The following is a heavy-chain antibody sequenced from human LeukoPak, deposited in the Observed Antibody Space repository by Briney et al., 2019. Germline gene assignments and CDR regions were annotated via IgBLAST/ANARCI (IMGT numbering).Heavy chain of an antibody. J-gene: IGHJ5*02. Sequence: ASAYLSCRPSGYTLTIYHMQWVRQTPGQRLEWGGIINTSGGNTGYAQKFQGRATMTSDTSTRTVYMEMSSLRSEDTAIYYCGAGYRDSRRWFDPWGQGTLVTVSS. CDR2: INTSGGNT. V-gene: IGHV1-46*01. D-gene: IGHD3-16*02. CDR3: GAGYRDSRRWFDP. CDR1: GYTLTIYH.